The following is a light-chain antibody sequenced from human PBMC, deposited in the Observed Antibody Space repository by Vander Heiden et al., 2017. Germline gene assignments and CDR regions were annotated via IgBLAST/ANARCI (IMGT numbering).Light chain of an antibody. V-gene: IGKV4-1*01. CDR2: WAS. CDR1: QSVLSSSNNKNY. CDR3: QQYNSTPST. Sequence: DIVMTQSPDSLAVSLGDRATSTCKSSQSVLSSSNNKNYVAWYQQKPGQPPKLLIYWASTRESGVPDRFSGSGSGTDFTLTISSLQAEDVAVYYCQQYNSTPSTFGQGTKVEIK. J-gene: IGKJ1*01.